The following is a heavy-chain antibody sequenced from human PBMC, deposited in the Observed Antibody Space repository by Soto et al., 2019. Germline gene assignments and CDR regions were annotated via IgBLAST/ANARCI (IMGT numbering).Heavy chain of an antibody. D-gene: IGHD3-10*01. CDR1: GGSVSSGSYY. CDR2: IYYSGST. Sequence: LSLTCTVSGGSVSSGSYYWSWIRQPPGKGLEWIGYIYYSGSTNYNPSLKSRVTISVDTSKNQFSLKLSSVTAADTAVYYCARGTSGDFDYWGQGTLVTVSS. V-gene: IGHV4-61*01. J-gene: IGHJ4*02. CDR3: ARGTSGDFDY.